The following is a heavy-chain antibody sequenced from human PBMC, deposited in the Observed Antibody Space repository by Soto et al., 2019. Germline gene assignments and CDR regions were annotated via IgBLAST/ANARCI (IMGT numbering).Heavy chain of an antibody. D-gene: IGHD6-19*01. V-gene: IGHV3-53*01. J-gene: IGHJ6*02. CDR3: ARDTRIAVAGTSYYYSYGMDV. Sequence: EVQLVESGGGLIQRGGSLRLSCAASGFTVSNNYMSWVRQAPGKGLEWVSVISSGGSTYYADSVKGRFTISRDHSKNTLYLQMNSLRAEDTAVYYCARDTRIAVAGTSYYYSYGMDVWGQGTTVTVSS. CDR2: ISSGGST. CDR1: GFTVSNNY.